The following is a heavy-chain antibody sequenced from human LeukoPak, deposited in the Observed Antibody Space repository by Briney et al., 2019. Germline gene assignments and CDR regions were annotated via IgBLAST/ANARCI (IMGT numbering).Heavy chain of an antibody. CDR2: ISDDFGT. Sequence: GGSLRLSCAASGFTFSSYAMSFLRRAPGKGLEWVSAISDDFGTYHADSVKGRFTISRDNSRNTLYLQMTSLRAEDTAVYYCARGNSGHCTGANCYALDYWGQGTLVTVSS. CDR1: GFTFSSYA. CDR3: ARGNSGHCTGANCYALDY. D-gene: IGHD2-2*01. J-gene: IGHJ4*02. V-gene: IGHV3-23*01.